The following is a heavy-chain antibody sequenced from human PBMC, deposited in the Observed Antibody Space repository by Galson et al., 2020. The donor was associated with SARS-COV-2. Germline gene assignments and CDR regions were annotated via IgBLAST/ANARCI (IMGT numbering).Heavy chain of an antibody. V-gene: IGHV3-23*01. Sequence: TRGSLRLSCEASGFTFSTYGMTWVRQAPGKGLEWVSSISDSGGATYYADSVKARFSISRDNSKNTLYLQMYSLRAEDSALYYCARYSGDDSGWYEMNCFDPWGHGTLVTVSS. CDR2: ISDSGGAT. CDR3: ARYSGDDSGWYEMNCFDP. CDR1: GFTFSTYG. J-gene: IGHJ5*02. D-gene: IGHD6-19*01.